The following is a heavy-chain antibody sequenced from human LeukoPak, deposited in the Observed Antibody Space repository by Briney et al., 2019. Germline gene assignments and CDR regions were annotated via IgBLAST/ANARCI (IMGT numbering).Heavy chain of an antibody. CDR2: IYPGDSDT. CDR1: GYTFTTYW. J-gene: IGHJ4*02. Sequence: GESLKISCKGSGYTFTTYWIAWVRQTPGKGLEWMGIIYPGDSDTTYSPSFQGQVTISADSDSSISTAYLQWSSLKASDTAMYYCARRGVLTAFDYWGQGSLVTVSS. D-gene: IGHD2-21*02. CDR3: ARRGVLTAFDY. V-gene: IGHV5-51*01.